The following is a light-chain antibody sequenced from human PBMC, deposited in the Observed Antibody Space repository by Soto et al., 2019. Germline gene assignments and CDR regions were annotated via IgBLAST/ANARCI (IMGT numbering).Light chain of an antibody. V-gene: IGLV2-8*01. CDR3: SSFASSNTWV. CDR2: EVT. CDR1: SSDVGAYNY. J-gene: IGLJ3*02. Sequence: QSALTQPPSASGSPGQSVTISCTGTSSDVGAYNYVSWYQQHAGKAPKLVIYEVTKRPSGVPDRFSGSKSANTASLTVSGLQAEDDADYYCSSFASSNTWVFGGGTKLTV.